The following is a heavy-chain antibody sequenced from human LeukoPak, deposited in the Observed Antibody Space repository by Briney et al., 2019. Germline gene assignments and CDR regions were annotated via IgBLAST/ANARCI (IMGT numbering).Heavy chain of an antibody. J-gene: IGHJ4*02. D-gene: IGHD6-13*01. CDR1: GFTVSSNY. CDR3: ARESAAGGAGLGYFDY. V-gene: IGHV3-53*01. Sequence: GGSLRLSCAASGFTVSSNYMSWVRQAPGKGLEWVSLIYSGGNTYYADSVKGRFSISRDNAKNSLYLQMNSLRDEDTAVYYCARESAAGGAGLGYFDYWGQGTLVTVSS. CDR2: IYSGGNT.